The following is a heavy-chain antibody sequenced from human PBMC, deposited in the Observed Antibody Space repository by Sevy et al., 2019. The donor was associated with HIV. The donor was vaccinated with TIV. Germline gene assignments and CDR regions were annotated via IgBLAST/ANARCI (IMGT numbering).Heavy chain of an antibody. CDR2: IYYSGST. CDR3: ARERAGDTFNDAFDI. V-gene: IGHV4-31*03. D-gene: IGHD1-26*01. Sequence: SETLSLTCTVSGGSISSGGYYWSWIRQHPGKGLEWIGYIYYSGSTYYNPSLKSRVTISGDTSKNQFSLKLSSVTAADTAVYYCARERAGDTFNDAFDIWGQGTMVTVSS. CDR1: GGSISSGGYY. J-gene: IGHJ3*02.